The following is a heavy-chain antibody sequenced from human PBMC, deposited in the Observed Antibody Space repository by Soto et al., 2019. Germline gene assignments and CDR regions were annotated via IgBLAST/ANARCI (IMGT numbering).Heavy chain of an antibody. V-gene: IGHV1-69*13. J-gene: IGHJ6*02. CDR2: IIPIFGTA. Sequence: SVKVSCKASGGTFSSYGISWVRQAPGQGLECMGGIIPIFGTANYAQKFQGRVTITADESTSTAYMELSSLRSEDTAVYYCARSDYGGNSGGVGYYYGMDVWGQGTTVIGSS. CDR3: ARSDYGGNSGGVGYYYGMDV. D-gene: IGHD4-17*01. CDR1: GGTFSSYG.